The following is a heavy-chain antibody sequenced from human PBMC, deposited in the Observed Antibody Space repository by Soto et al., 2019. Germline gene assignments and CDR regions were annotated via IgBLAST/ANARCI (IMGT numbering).Heavy chain of an antibody. J-gene: IGHJ4*02. V-gene: IGHV1-69*13. D-gene: IGHD5-12*01. CDR2: IIPIFGTA. CDR1: GGTFSSYA. Sequence: SVKVSCKASGGTFSSYAISWVRQAPGQGLEWMGGIIPIFGTANYAQKFQGRVTITADESTSTAYMELSSLRSEDTAVYYCGYSGYGRPFDYWGQGTLVTVSS. CDR3: GYSGYGRPFDY.